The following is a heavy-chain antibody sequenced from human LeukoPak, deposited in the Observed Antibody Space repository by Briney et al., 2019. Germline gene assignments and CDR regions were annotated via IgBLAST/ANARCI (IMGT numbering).Heavy chain of an antibody. CDR2: IIPILGIA. CDR3: ASMDGYSISLWTFDY. Sequence: GASVKVSCKASGGTFSSYAISWVRQAPGQVLEWMGRIIPILGIANYAQKFQGRVTITADKSTSTAYMELSSLRSEDTAVYYCASMDGYSISLWTFDYWGQGTLVTVSS. CDR1: GGTFSSYA. V-gene: IGHV1-69*04. J-gene: IGHJ4*02. D-gene: IGHD6-13*01.